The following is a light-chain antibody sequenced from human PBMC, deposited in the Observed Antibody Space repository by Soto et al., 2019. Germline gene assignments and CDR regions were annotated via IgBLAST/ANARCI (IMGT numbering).Light chain of an antibody. CDR1: KSVSSN. J-gene: IGKJ5*01. V-gene: IGKV3-15*01. CDR2: GAS. Sequence: ELVLPQSPPTLPVSQGERATLSSRPSKSVSSNLAWYQQKPGQAPRLLIYGASTRATGIPARFSGSGSGTEFTLTISSLQSEDFAVYYCQQYNNWPPITFGQGTRLEIK. CDR3: QQYNNWPPIT.